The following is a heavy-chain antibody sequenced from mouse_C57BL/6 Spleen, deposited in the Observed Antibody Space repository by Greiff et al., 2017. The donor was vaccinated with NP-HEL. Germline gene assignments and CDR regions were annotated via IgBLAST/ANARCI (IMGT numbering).Heavy chain of an antibody. CDR3: APGGPKVFAY. CDR2: IDPEDGET. CDR1: GFNIKDYY. J-gene: IGHJ3*01. Sequence: EVKLMESGAELVKPGASVKLSCTASGFNIKDYYMHWVKQRTEQGLEWIGRIDPEDGETKYAPKFQGKATITADTSSNTAYLQLSSLTSEDTAVYYCAPGGPKVFAYWGQGTLVTVSA. V-gene: IGHV14-2*01.